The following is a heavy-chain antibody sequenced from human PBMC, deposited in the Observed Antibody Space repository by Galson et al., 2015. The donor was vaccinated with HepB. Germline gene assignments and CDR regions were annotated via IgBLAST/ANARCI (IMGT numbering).Heavy chain of an antibody. CDR2: IIPIFGTA. V-gene: IGHV1-69*13. Sequence: SVKVSCKASGGTFSSYAISWVRQAPGQGLEWMGGIIPIFGTANYAQKFQGRVTITADESTSTAYMELSSLRSEDTAVYYCARDRGGHYYDSSGYYNYWYFDLWGRGTLVIVSS. CDR1: GGTFSSYA. D-gene: IGHD3-22*01. CDR3: ARDRGGHYYDSSGYYNYWYFDL. J-gene: IGHJ2*01.